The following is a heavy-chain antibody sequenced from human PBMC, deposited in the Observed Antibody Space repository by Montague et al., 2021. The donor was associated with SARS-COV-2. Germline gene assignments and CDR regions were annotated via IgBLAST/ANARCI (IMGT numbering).Heavy chain of an antibody. CDR2: INGGSSVM. CDR1: GFNFGVYE. V-gene: IGHV3-48*03. Sequence: SLRLSCAASGFNFGVYEMNWVRQTPGKGLEWVSYINGGSSVMYYADSVMGQFTISRDNAQSSLYLQMNSLRSEDTAVYYCAPAVPVAGDSWGQGTLVTVS. D-gene: IGHD6-19*01. CDR3: APAVPVAGDS. J-gene: IGHJ5*01.